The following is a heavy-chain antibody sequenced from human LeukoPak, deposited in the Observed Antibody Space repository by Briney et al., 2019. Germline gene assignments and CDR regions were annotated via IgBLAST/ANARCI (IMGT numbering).Heavy chain of an antibody. CDR1: GGSISSSNYY. V-gene: IGHV4-39*01. D-gene: IGHD3-10*01. Sequence: SETLSLTCSVCGGSISSSNYYWGWIRQPPGKGLEWIGNIHYSGSTIYNPSLKSRVTISVDTSTNQFSVKLNSVTAADTAVYNCAITWFADQGGNYWGQGTLVTVSS. J-gene: IGHJ4*02. CDR2: IHYSGST. CDR3: AITWFADQGGNY.